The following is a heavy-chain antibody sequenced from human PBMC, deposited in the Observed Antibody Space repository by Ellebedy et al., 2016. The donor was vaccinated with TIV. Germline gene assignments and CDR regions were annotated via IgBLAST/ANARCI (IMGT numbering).Heavy chain of an antibody. D-gene: IGHD2-2*01. J-gene: IGHJ4*02. CDR3: TKDRNTYAPPSIDY. CDR2: ISPSGTET. V-gene: IGHV3-7*03. CDR1: GFTFSSYW. Sequence: GESLKISXAASGFTFSSYWMNWVRQAPGKGLEWVANISPSGTETSYVDSVKGRFTVSRDNAKNTLYLQMNSLGAEDTAVYYCTKDRNTYAPPSIDYWGQGTLVTVSS.